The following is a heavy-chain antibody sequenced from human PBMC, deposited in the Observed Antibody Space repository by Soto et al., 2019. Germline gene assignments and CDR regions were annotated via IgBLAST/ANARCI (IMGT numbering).Heavy chain of an antibody. V-gene: IGHV3-23*01. D-gene: IGHD4-17*01. Sequence: GGSLRLSCAASGFTFSSYAMSWVRQAPGKGLEWVSAISGSGGSTYYADSVKGRFTISRDNSKNTLYLQMNSLRAEDTAVYYCAKGGMYGLRKAPTVYNWFDPWGQGTLVTVSS. CDR3: AKGGMYGLRKAPTVYNWFDP. CDR2: ISGSGGST. J-gene: IGHJ5*02. CDR1: GFTFSSYA.